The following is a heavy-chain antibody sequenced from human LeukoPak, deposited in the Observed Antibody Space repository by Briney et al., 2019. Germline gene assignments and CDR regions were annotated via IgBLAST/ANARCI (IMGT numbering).Heavy chain of an antibody. CDR1: GYTFTGYY. CDR2: INPNSGGT. CDR3: ARDLGLQSYSDY. V-gene: IGHV1-2*02. D-gene: IGHD3-10*01. Sequence: ASVKVSCKASGYTFTGYYMHWVRQAPGQGLEWMGWINPNSGGTNYAQKFLGRVTMTRDTSISTAYMEPSRLRSDDTAVYYSARDLGLQSYSDYWGQGTLVTVSS. J-gene: IGHJ4*02.